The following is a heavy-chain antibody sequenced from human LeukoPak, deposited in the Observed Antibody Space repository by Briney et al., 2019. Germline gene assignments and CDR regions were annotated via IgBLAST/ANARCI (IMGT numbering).Heavy chain of an antibody. D-gene: IGHD2-8*02. CDR1: GFTFSSYG. CDR2: ISGSGGST. V-gene: IGHV3-23*01. Sequence: GGSLRLSCAASGFTFSSYGMSWVRQAPGKGLEWVSAISGSGGSTYYADSVKGRFTISRDNSKNTLYLQMNSLRAEDTAVYYCAKLQVLLLVPKADWGQETLVTVSS. CDR3: AKLQVLLLVPKAD. J-gene: IGHJ4*02.